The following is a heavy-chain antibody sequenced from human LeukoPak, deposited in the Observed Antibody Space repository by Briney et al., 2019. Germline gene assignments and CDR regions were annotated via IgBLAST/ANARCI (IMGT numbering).Heavy chain of an antibody. J-gene: IGHJ4*02. Sequence: SETLSLTCTVSGGSISSYYWSWIRQPAGKGLEWIGRIYTSGSTNYNPSLKSRVTMSVDTSKNQFSLKLGSVTAADTAVYYCASTTRRGYSYGSLDYWGQGTLVTVSS. CDR3: ASTTRRGYSYGSLDY. CDR1: GGSISSYY. D-gene: IGHD5-18*01. CDR2: IYTSGST. V-gene: IGHV4-4*07.